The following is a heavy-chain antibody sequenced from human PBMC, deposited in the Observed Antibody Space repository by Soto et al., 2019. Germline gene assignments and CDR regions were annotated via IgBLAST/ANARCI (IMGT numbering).Heavy chain of an antibody. J-gene: IGHJ6*03. CDR1: AYTFISYY. V-gene: IGHV1-8*01. CDR2: MNPNSGNT. D-gene: IGHD5-12*01. CDR3: ARGGGGGYSGYDYYYYYMDV. Sequence: ASVKVSCNASAYTFISYYINWVRQATGQGLEWMGWMNPNSGNTGYAQKFQGRVTMTRNTSISTAYMELSSLRSEDTAVYYCARGGGGGYSGYDYYYYYMDVWGKGTTVTVSS.